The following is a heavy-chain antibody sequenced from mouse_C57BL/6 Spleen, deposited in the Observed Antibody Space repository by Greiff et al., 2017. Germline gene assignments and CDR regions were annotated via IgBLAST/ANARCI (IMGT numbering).Heavy chain of an antibody. V-gene: IGHV1-52*01. Sequence: QVQLQQSGAELVRPGSSVKLSCKASGYTFTSYWMHWVKQRPIQGLEWIGNIDPSDSETHYNQKFKDKATLTVDKSSSTAYMQLSSLTSEDSAVYYCAREVTTGGVDYWGQGTTLTVSS. J-gene: IGHJ2*01. D-gene: IGHD2-2*01. CDR2: IDPSDSET. CDR1: GYTFTSYW. CDR3: AREVTTGGVDY.